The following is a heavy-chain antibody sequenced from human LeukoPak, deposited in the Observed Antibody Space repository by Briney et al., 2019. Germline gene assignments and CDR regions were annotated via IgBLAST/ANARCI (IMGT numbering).Heavy chain of an antibody. D-gene: IGHD6-6*01. CDR2: ISDSSSTI. J-gene: IGHJ6*03. CDR3: AKEGQLARYYYYYMDV. Sequence: PGGSLRLSCAASGFVFSRYEMNWVRQAPGKGLERVSYISDSSSTIYYGDSVKGRFTISRDNSKNTLYLQMNSLRAEDTAVYYCAKEGQLARYYYYYMDVWGKGTTVTVSS. V-gene: IGHV3-48*03. CDR1: GFVFSRYE.